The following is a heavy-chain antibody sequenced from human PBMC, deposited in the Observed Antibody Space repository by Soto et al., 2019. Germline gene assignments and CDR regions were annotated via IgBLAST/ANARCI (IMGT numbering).Heavy chain of an antibody. J-gene: IGHJ4*02. CDR3: VRGFRDY. CDR1: GFTFSSYA. CDR2: IYSDGAGT. V-gene: IGHV3-74*01. Sequence: GGSLRLSCSASGFTFSSYAMGWVRQAPGKGLLWVAGIYSDGAGTAYADAVKGRFTISRDNAKNTLHLQMNNLRAEDTAVYYCVRGFRDYWGQGTLVTVSS.